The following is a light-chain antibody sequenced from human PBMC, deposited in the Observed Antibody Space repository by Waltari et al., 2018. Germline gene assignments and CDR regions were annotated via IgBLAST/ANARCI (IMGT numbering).Light chain of an antibody. Sequence: EIVMTQSPATLSVSPGERATLPCRASQSVSNNLAWFQHKPGQAPRLLIYGASTRAAGIPARFSGSGSGADFTLTISSLQSEDFALYYCQQYNSWPLTFGGGTKVEI. CDR1: QSVSNN. J-gene: IGKJ4*01. V-gene: IGKV3-15*01. CDR2: GAS. CDR3: QQYNSWPLT.